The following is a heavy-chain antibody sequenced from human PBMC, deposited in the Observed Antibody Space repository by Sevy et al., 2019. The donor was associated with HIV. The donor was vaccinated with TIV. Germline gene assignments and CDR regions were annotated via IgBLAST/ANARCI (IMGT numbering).Heavy chain of an antibody. Sequence: GGSLRLSCAASGFTVSDNYMSWVRQAPGKGLEWVSVIYSGGSSHYADSVKGRFSISRDNSKNTLFLQMNSLRAEDTAVYYCARGNSGNYYFDYWGQGTLVTVSS. CDR3: ARGNSGNYYFDY. CDR1: GFTVSDNY. J-gene: IGHJ4*02. D-gene: IGHD1-26*01. V-gene: IGHV3-53*01. CDR2: IYSGGSS.